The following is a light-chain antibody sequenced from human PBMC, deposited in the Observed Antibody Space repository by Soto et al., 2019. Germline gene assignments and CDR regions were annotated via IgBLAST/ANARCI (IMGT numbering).Light chain of an antibody. CDR3: QHYNKWPFT. J-gene: IGKJ3*01. V-gene: IGKV3-15*01. CDR2: GAS. Sequence: EIVMTQSPATLSVSPGERATLSCRASQSVSSDLAWYQQKPGQAPRLLIYGASTRATGIPDRFSGSGSGTGFTLTIGSLQSEDFAVYDCQHYNKWPFTFGPGTKVDIK. CDR1: QSVSSD.